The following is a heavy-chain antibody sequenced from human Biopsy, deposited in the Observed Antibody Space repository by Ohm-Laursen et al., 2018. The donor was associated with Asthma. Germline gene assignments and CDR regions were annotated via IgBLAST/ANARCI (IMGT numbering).Heavy chain of an antibody. CDR1: GFSFSEFV. CDR3: ARDPHNSYLAPLRTKFNYYYYGMDV. Sequence: SLRLSCAASGFSFSEFVMHWVRQAPGKGLEWVAVISYDGSTKYYADSVKGRFTISRDNSKNTLYLQMNSLRAEDTAVYYCARDPHNSYLAPLRTKFNYYYYGMDVWGQGTTVTVSS. D-gene: IGHD1-7*01. V-gene: IGHV3-30*03. CDR2: ISYDGSTK. J-gene: IGHJ6*02.